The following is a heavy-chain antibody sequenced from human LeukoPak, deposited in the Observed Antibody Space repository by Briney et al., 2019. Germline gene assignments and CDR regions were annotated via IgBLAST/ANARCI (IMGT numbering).Heavy chain of an antibody. D-gene: IGHD6-13*01. CDR1: GFTFSSYG. Sequence: GGSLRLSCAASGFTFSSYGMHWVRQAPGKGLEGVAVIWYDGSNKYYADSVKGRFTISRDNSKNTLYLQMNSLRAEDTAVYYCARGGYSSSWYRPPLYYYYYYMDVWGKGTTVTVSS. V-gene: IGHV3-33*01. CDR2: IWYDGSNK. J-gene: IGHJ6*03. CDR3: ARGGYSSSWYRPPLYYYYYYMDV.